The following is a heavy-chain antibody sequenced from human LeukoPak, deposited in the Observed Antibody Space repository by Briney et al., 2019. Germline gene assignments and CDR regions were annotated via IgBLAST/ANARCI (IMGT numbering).Heavy chain of an antibody. D-gene: IGHD2-2*01. CDR3: ARDAGCSSTSCYALDY. Sequence: PGGSLRLSCAASGFTFSDYYMSWIRQAPGKGLEWVSYISSSGSTIYYADSVKGRFTISRDNAKNSLYLQMNSLRAEDTAVDYCARDAGCSSTSCYALDYWGQGTLVTVSS. CDR2: ISSSGSTI. J-gene: IGHJ4*02. CDR1: GFTFSDYY. V-gene: IGHV3-11*01.